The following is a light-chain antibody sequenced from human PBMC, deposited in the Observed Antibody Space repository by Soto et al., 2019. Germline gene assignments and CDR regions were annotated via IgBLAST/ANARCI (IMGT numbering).Light chain of an antibody. Sequence: AIRMTQSPSSLSASTGDRVTITCRASKGISSYLAWYQQKPGKAPKLLIYAASTLQSGVPSRFSGSGSGTDFTLTISCLQSEDFATYYCQQYYIYSYTFGQGTKLEIK. J-gene: IGKJ2*01. CDR1: KGISSY. CDR3: QQYYIYSYT. V-gene: IGKV1-8*01. CDR2: AAS.